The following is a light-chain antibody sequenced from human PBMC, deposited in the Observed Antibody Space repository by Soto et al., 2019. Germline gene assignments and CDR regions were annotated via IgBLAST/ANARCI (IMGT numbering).Light chain of an antibody. V-gene: IGLV2-14*01. CDR2: QVN. Sequence: QSVLTRPASVSGSPGQSVTSSCTGPRSDIGDSNFISWYQHSPGKAPRLLIYQVNNRPSGVSGRFSGSKAGKTASLTISGLLDDGEADYFCASFRSGTILVFGSGTKVTVL. J-gene: IGLJ6*01. CDR3: ASFRSGTILV. CDR1: RSDIGDSNF.